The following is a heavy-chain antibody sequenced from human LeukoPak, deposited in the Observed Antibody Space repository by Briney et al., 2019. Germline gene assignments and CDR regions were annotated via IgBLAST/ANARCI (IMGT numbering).Heavy chain of an antibody. D-gene: IGHD2-15*01. J-gene: IGHJ6*03. CDR3: ARVGSRGSYYYYMDV. V-gene: IGHV3-66*02. CDR1: GFTVSSNY. CDR2: IYSGGST. Sequence: PGGSLRLSCAASGFTVSSNYMSWVHQAPGKGLEWVSVIYSGGSTYYADSVKGRFTISRDNSKNTLYLQMNSLRAEDTAVHYCARVGSRGSYYYYMDVWGKGTTVTVSS.